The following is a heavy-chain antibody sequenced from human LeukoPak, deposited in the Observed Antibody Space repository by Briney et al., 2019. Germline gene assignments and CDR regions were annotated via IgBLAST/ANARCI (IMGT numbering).Heavy chain of an antibody. CDR1: GGTFSSYA. J-gene: IGHJ6*02. Sequence: RASVKVSCKASGGTFSSYAISWVRQAPGKGLEWVSYISSSSSTIYYADSVKGRFTISRDNAKNSLYLQMNSLRAEDTAVYYCARDLTIFGYYGMDVWGQGTTVTVSS. V-gene: IGHV3-48*01. CDR3: ARDLTIFGYYGMDV. D-gene: IGHD3-3*01. CDR2: ISSSSSTI.